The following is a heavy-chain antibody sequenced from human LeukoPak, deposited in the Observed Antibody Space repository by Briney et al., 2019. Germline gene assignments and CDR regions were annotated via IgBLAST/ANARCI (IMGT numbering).Heavy chain of an antibody. J-gene: IGHJ5*02. CDR3: ARALFGNIAAAGNQNWFDP. CDR1: GGTFSSYA. Sequence: SVKVSCKASGGTFSSYAISWVRQAPGQGLEWMGGIIPIFGTANYAQKFQGRVTITADKSTSTAYTELSSLRSEDTAVYYCARALFGNIAAAGNQNWFDPWGQGTLVTVSS. V-gene: IGHV1-69*06. D-gene: IGHD6-13*01. CDR2: IIPIFGTA.